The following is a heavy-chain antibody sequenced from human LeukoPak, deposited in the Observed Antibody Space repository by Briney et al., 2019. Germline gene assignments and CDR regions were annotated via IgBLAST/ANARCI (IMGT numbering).Heavy chain of an antibody. V-gene: IGHV1-18*01. CDR1: GYTFTSYG. J-gene: IGHJ4*02. Sequence: ASVKVSCKASGYTFTSYGISWVRQAPGQGLEWMGWISAYNGNTNYAQKLQGRVTMTTDTSTSTAYMELRSLRSDDTAVYYCARASELLVAFVYWGQGPLVTVSS. CDR2: ISAYNGNT. CDR3: ARASELLVAFVY. D-gene: IGHD3-10*01.